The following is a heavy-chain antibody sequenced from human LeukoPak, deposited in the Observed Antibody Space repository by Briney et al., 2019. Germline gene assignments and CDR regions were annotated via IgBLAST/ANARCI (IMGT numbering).Heavy chain of an antibody. V-gene: IGHV3-33*01. CDR3: ARDDGYCSGGSCFQH. CDR1: GVTFSSYG. D-gene: IGHD2-15*01. Sequence: GRCLRLSCAASGVTFSSYGMHWVRQTLDKGLGSGAVIWYDGSNKYYADSVKGRFTISRDNSKNTLYLQMNSLRAEDTAVYYCARDDGYCSGGSCFQHWGQGTLVTVSS. J-gene: IGHJ1*01. CDR2: IWYDGSNK.